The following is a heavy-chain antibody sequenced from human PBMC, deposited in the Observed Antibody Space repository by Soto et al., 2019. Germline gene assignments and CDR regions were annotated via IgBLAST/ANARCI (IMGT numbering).Heavy chain of an antibody. J-gene: IGHJ6*03. CDR3: AKDRLRWLRLYYYMDV. V-gene: IGHV3-30*18. D-gene: IGHD5-12*01. CDR2: ISYDGSNK. CDR1: GFTFSSYG. Sequence: GGSLRLSCAASGFTFSSYGMRWVRQAPGKGLEWVAVISYDGSNKYYADSVKGRFTISRDNSKNTLYLQMNSLRAEDTAVYYCAKDRLRWLRLYYYMDVWGKGTTVTVSS.